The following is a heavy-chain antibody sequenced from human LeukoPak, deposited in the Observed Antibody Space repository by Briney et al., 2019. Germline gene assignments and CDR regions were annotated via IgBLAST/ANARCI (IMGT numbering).Heavy chain of an antibody. V-gene: IGHV3-33*01. Sequence: GRSLRLSCAASGFTFSSYGMHWVRQAPGKGLEWVAVIWYDGSNKYYADSVKGRFTISRDNSKNTLYLQMNSLRAEDTAVYYCARDPDTVVVVASFMDVWGQGTTVTVSS. J-gene: IGHJ6*02. CDR3: ARDPDTVVVVASFMDV. CDR1: GFTFSSYG. D-gene: IGHD2-15*01. CDR2: IWYDGSNK.